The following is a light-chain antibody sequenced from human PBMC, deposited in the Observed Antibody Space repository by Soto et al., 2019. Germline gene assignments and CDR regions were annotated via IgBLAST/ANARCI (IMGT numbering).Light chain of an antibody. CDR1: SSNIGGNI. J-gene: IGLJ2*01. CDR2: GND. V-gene: IGLV1-44*01. CDR3: AAWDDSLNAVV. Sequence: QSVLTQPPSASGTPGQRVTISCSGSSSNIGGNIVNWYQQLPGTAPKLLIFGNDQRPSWVPDRFSGSKSSTSASLAISGLQSEDEANYYCAAWDDSLNAVVFGGGTKLTVL.